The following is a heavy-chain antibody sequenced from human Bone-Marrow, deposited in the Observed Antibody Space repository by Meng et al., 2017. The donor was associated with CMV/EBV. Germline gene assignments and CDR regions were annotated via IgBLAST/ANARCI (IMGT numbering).Heavy chain of an antibody. Sequence: GESLKISCAASGFTFSSYNMNWVRQAPGKGLEWVSSISSSTSYIYYADSLKGRFTIYRDNAKNSLYLQMNSLRAEDTAVYYCARVRTSCSGGSCYYGRVDYWGQGTVVTVSS. J-gene: IGHJ4*02. CDR2: ISSSTSYI. CDR3: ARVRTSCSGGSCYYGRVDY. D-gene: IGHD2-15*01. CDR1: GFTFSSYN. V-gene: IGHV3-21*01.